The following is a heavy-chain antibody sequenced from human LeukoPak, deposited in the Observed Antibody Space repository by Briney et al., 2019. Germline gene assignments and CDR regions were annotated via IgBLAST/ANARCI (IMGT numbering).Heavy chain of an antibody. J-gene: IGHJ4*02. CDR2: VDPEDGET. Sequence: TVKISCKASGYTFTDYYMHWVQQAPGKGLEWMGRVDPEDGETIYAEKFQGRVTITADTSTDTAYMELSSLRSEDTAVYYCATLAVAGNIDYWGQGTVVTVSS. CDR3: ATLAVAGNIDY. D-gene: IGHD6-19*01. V-gene: IGHV1-69-2*01. CDR1: GYTFTDYY.